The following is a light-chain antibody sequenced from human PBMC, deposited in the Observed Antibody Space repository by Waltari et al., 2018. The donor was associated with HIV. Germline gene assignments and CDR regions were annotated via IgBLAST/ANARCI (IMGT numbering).Light chain of an antibody. V-gene: IGLV3-25*03. Sequence: SYELTQPPSVSVSPGQTARITCSGDVLPKQYAYWYQQKPGQAPVVVISKDSERPSGIPERFSGSSSGTTVTLTISGVQAEDEADYYCLSADSSGTYAVFGGGTQLTVL. CDR3: LSADSSGTYAV. CDR2: KDS. J-gene: IGLJ7*01. CDR1: VLPKQY.